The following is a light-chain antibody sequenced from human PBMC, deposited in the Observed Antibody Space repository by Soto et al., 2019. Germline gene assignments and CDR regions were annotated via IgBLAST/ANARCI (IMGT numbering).Light chain of an antibody. CDR3: HHYAST. CDR2: AAS. CDR1: QGIRND. Sequence: AIQMTQSPSSLSASVGDRVTITCRASQGIRNDLGWYQQRPGKAPKLLIYAASSLESGVPSRFSGSGSGTDFTLTISSLPNEDFAVYLCHHYASTFGQGTKVDIK. V-gene: IGKV1-6*01. J-gene: IGKJ1*01.